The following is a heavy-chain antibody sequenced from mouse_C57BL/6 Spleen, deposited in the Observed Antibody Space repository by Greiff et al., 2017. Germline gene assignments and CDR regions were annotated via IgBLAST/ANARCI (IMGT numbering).Heavy chain of an antibody. J-gene: IGHJ3*01. D-gene: IGHD1-3*01. CDR2: IHPSDSDT. V-gene: IGHV1-74*01. Sequence: VKQRPGQGLEWIGRIHPSDSDTNYNQKFKGKATLTVDKSSSTAYMQLSSLTSEDSAVYYCAIVKIFGAYWGQGTLVTVSA. CDR3: AIVKIFGAY.